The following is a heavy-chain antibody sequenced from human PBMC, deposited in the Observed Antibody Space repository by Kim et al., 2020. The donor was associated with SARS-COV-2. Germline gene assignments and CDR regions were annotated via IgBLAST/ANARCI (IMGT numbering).Heavy chain of an antibody. D-gene: IGHD2-2*01. CDR2: IYTSGST. J-gene: IGHJ6*03. V-gene: IGHV4-4*07. Sequence: SETLSLTCTVSGGSMWRAAWSWIWQPAGKGLEWIGRIYTSGSTNYNPSLKSRVTMSVDTSKNQFSLKLSSVTAADTAVYYCARDRVCSSTSCLLRGPYYYYMDVWGKGTTVTVSS. CDR3: ARDRVCSSTSCLLRGPYYYYMDV. CDR1: GGSMWRAA.